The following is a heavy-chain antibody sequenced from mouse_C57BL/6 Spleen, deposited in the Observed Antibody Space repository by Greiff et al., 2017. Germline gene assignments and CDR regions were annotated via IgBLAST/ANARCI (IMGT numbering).Heavy chain of an antibody. J-gene: IGHJ3*01. Sequence: VQLQQPGTELVKPGASVKLSCKASGYTFTSYWMHWVKQRPGQGLEWIGNINPSNGGTNYNEKFKSKATLTVDKSSSTAYMQLISLTSEDSAVYSGAHYDPAAWFAYWGQGTLVTVSA. D-gene: IGHD2-4*01. CDR1: GYTFTSYW. V-gene: IGHV1-53*01. CDR2: INPSNGGT. CDR3: AHYDPAAWFAY.